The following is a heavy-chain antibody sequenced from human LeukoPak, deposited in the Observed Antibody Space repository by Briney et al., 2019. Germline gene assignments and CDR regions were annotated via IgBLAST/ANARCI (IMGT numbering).Heavy chain of an antibody. J-gene: IGHJ4*02. D-gene: IGHD6-6*01. CDR1: GGSFSGYY. CDR2: INHSGST. V-gene: IGHV4-34*01. CDR3: ARGGSYSSSSHFDY. Sequence: PSETLSLTCAVYGGSFSGYYWSWIRQPPGKGLEWIGEINHSGSTNYNPSLKSRVTISVDTSKNQFSLKLSSVTAADTAVHYCARGGSYSSSSHFDYWGQGTLVTVSS.